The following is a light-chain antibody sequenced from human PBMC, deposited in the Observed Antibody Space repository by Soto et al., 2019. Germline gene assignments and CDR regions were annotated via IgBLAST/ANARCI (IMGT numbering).Light chain of an antibody. CDR1: SSDVGRYKY. V-gene: IGLV2-14*01. CDR2: EVS. CDR3: TSYSSSSTYVV. Sequence: QSALTQPASVSGFPRQSITISCTGTSSDVGRYKYVCWYQQLPGRAPRLMIYEVSNRPSGVSNRFSGSKSGNTASLTISGLQAEDEGDYYCTSYSSSSTYVVFGGGTKLTVL. J-gene: IGLJ2*01.